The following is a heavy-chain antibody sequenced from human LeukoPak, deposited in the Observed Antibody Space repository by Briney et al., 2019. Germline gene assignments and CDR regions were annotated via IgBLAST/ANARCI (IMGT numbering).Heavy chain of an antibody. Sequence: GGSLRLSCAASGFTFSSYGMHWVRQAPGKGLGWVAVISYDGSNKYYADSLKGRFTISRDNSKNTLYLQMNSLRVEDTAVYYCAKPYSSSDDDWFDPWGQGTLVTVSS. CDR3: AKPYSSSDDDWFDP. V-gene: IGHV3-30*18. J-gene: IGHJ5*02. CDR1: GFTFSSYG. CDR2: ISYDGSNK. D-gene: IGHD6-13*01.